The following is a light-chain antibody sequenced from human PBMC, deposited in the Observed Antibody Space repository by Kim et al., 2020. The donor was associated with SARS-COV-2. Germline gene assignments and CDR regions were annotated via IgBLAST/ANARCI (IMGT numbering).Light chain of an antibody. CDR2: GAS. Sequence: PGERATLSCRASQSVSGSCLSWYQQKPGQAPRLLIYGASSRATGIPDRFSGSGSGTDFTLTISRLEPEDFAVYYCQQYGSSLPWTFGQGTKVDIK. CDR3: QQYGSSLPWT. J-gene: IGKJ1*01. CDR1: QSVSGSC. V-gene: IGKV3-20*01.